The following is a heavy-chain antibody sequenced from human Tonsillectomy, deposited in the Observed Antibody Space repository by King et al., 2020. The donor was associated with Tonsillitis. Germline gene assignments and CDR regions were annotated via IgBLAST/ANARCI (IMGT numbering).Heavy chain of an antibody. D-gene: IGHD6-19*01. V-gene: IGHV1-69*09. J-gene: IGHJ3*02. Sequence: QLVQSGAEVKKPGSSVKVSCKASGGTFSSFAISWVRQAPGQGLEWMGRIIPILGIANYAQKFQGRVTITADKSTSTAYMELSSLRSDDTAVYYCARGGFGVAGSAAFDIWGPGTMVTVSS. CDR2: IIPILGIA. CDR1: GGTFSSFA. CDR3: ARGGFGVAGSAAFDI.